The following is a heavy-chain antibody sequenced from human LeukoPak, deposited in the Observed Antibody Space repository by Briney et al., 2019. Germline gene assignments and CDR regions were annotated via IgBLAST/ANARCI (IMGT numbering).Heavy chain of an antibody. D-gene: IGHD6-6*01. CDR2: INPNSGGT. Sequence: ASVKVSCKASGYTFTGYYMHWVRQAPGQGLEWMGWINPNSGGTNYAQKFQGRVTMTRDTSISTAYMELSRLRSDDTAAYYCARAPYSSSPWGYYYYMDVWGKGTTVTVSS. CDR1: GYTFTGYY. V-gene: IGHV1-2*02. J-gene: IGHJ6*03. CDR3: ARAPYSSSPWGYYYYMDV.